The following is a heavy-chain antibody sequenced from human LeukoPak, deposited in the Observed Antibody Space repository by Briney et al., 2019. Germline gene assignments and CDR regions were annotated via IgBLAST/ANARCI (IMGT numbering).Heavy chain of an antibody. CDR2: IYWNDDK. CDR3: AHSPLLYDFWSVPNWFDP. V-gene: IGHV2-5*01. Sequence: SGPTLVKPTQTLTLTCTFSGFSLSTSGVGVGWIRQPPGKALEWLALIYWNDDKRYSPSLKSRLTITKDTSKNQVVLTMTNMDPVDTATYYCAHSPLLYDFWSVPNWFDPWGQGTPVTVSS. CDR1: GFSLSTSGVG. D-gene: IGHD3-3*01. J-gene: IGHJ5*02.